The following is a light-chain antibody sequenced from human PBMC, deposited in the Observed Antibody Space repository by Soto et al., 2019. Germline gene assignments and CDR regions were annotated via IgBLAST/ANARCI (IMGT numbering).Light chain of an antibody. CDR3: RSYTSSSTYV. V-gene: IGLV2-14*01. J-gene: IGLJ1*01. CDR1: SSDVGGYNY. CDR2: DVS. Sequence: QSALTQPASVSGSPGQSITISCTGTSSDVGGYNYVSWYQQHPGKAPKLMIYDVSNRPSGVSNRFSGSKSGNTASLTISGLQADDEADYYCRSYTSSSTYVFGTGTKLTVL.